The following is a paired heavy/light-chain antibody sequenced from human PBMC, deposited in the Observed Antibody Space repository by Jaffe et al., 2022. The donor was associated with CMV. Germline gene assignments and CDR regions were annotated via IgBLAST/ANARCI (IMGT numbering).Heavy chain of an antibody. V-gene: IGHV4-34*01. CDR1: GGSFSGYY. Sequence: QVQLQQWGAGLLKPSETLSLTCAVYGGSFSGYYWSWIRQPPGKGLEWIGEINHSGSTNYNPSLKSRVTISVDTSKNQFSLKLSSVTAADTAVYYCARDGYYSSGSPPFDYWGQGTLVTVSS. CDR2: INHSGST. CDR3: ARDGYYSSGSPPFDY. J-gene: IGHJ4*02. D-gene: IGHD3-10*01.
Light chain of an antibody. CDR2: SAS. Sequence: DIQMTQSPSSLSASVGDRVTITCRASQGISTYLAWFQQKPGKAPKSLVFSASTLQTGVPSKFSGSGSGTAFTLTISSLQTEDFATYYCQQYYTYPYTFGQGTKLEIK. CDR1: QGISTY. V-gene: IGKV1-16*02. J-gene: IGKJ2*01. CDR3: QQYYTYPYT.